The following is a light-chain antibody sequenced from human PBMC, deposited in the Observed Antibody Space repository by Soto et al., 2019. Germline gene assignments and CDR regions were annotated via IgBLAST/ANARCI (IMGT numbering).Light chain of an antibody. CDR2: ENN. Sequence: QSVLTQPPSVSAAPGQTVTISCSGSSSNIGNNYVSWYQQLPGTAPKLLIYENNKRPSGIPDRFSGSKSGTSATLGVTGLQAEDEAYYYGGTCDSSLSDVVFGGGTQLTVL. CDR3: GTCDSSLSDVV. V-gene: IGLV1-51*02. CDR1: SSNIGNNY. J-gene: IGLJ2*01.